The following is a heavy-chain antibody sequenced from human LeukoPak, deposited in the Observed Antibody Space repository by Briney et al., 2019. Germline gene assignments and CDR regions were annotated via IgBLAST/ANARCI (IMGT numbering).Heavy chain of an antibody. V-gene: IGHV4-4*07. D-gene: IGHD3-10*01. CDR1: GGSISSYY. CDR3: ARDRGYYGSGNYYNPFDY. Sequence: PSETLSLTCTVSGGSISSYYWSWIRQPPGKGLEWIGRIYTSGRTNYNPSLKSRITMSIDTSKNQFSQKLSCVTAADTAVYYCARDRGYYGSGNYYNPFDYWGQGTLVTVSS. J-gene: IGHJ4*02. CDR2: IYTSGRT.